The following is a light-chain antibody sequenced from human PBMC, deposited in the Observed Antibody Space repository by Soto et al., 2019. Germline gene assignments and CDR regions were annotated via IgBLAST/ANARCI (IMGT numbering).Light chain of an antibody. J-gene: IGLJ1*01. CDR3: SSFTSSTSYV. CDR2: DVN. CDR1: SSDVGSYNS. V-gene: IGLV2-14*03. Sequence: QSVLAQPASVSGSPGQSITISCTGTSSDVGSYNSVSWYQRYPGKAPTLMIHDVNNRPSGISNRFSGSKSGNTASLTISGLQAEDEADYYCSSFTSSTSYVFGSGTKVTVL.